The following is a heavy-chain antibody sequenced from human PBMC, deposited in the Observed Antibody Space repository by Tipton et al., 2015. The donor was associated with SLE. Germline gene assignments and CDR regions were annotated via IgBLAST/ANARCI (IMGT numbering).Heavy chain of an antibody. CDR2: IYTTGST. V-gene: IGHV4-61*09. J-gene: IGHJ6*03. CDR1: GGSISSGSYY. CDR3: ARGKSGSYLGYYYYMDV. D-gene: IGHD1-26*01. Sequence: TLSLTCTVSGGSISSGSYYWTWIRQPAGEGLEWIGYIYTTGSTNHNPSLKSRVTISVDTSKNQFPLKLSSVTAADTAVYYCARGKSGSYLGYYYYMDVWGKATTVTVSS.